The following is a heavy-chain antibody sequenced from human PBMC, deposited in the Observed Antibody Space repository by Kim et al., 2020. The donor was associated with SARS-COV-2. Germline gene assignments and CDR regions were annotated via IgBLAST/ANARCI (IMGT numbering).Heavy chain of an antibody. D-gene: IGHD5-18*01. CDR1: GFSFNNYA. Sequence: GGSLRLSCAASGFSFNNYAMNWVRQAPGKGLEWVSSITGSGGSTYYADSVKGRFTVSRDNSKNTLYLQMNSLRAEDTAVYYCSKSGGGFSFGKIDYWGRGTLVTVSS. V-gene: IGHV3-23*01. J-gene: IGHJ4*01. CDR2: ITGSGGST. CDR3: SKSGGGFSFGKIDY.